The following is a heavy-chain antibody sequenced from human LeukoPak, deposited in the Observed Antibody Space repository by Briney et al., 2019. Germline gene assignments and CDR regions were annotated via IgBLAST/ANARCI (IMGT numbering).Heavy chain of an antibody. CDR3: ARRSTVVTVDY. J-gene: IGHJ4*02. D-gene: IGHD4-23*01. Sequence: SETLSLTCTVSGGSISSYYWSWIRQPPGKGLEWIGYIYYSGSTNYNPSLKSRVTISVDTSKNQFSLKLSSVTAADTAVYYCARRSTVVTVDYWGQGTLVTVSS. CDR1: GGSISSYY. V-gene: IGHV4-59*08. CDR2: IYYSGST.